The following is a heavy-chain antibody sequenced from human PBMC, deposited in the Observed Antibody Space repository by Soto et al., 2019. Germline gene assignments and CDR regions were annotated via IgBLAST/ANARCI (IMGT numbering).Heavy chain of an antibody. V-gene: IGHV2-5*02. CDR2: IYGVDDK. D-gene: IGHD3-10*01. CDR1: GFSLTTSGVG. CDR3: AHRHYYGSGNLGMDV. Sequence: SGPTLVNPTQTLTLTCTFSGFSLTTSGVGVGWIRQPPGKALEWLALIYGVDDKRYSPSLKSRLTITGDTSKNQVVLTMTNMDPVDTATYYCAHRHYYGSGNLGMDVWGQGTTVTVSS. J-gene: IGHJ6*02.